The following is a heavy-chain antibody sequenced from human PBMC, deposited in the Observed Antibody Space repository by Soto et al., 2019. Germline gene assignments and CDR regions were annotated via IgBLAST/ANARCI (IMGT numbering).Heavy chain of an antibody. J-gene: IGHJ4*02. Sequence: PSETLSLTCAVSGGSISSGGYSWGWIRQPPGKGLEWIGYIYHSGSTYYNPSLKSRVTISVDRSKNQFSLKLSSVTAADTAVYYCAKDTYYYSSSGYYVFDSWGQGTLVTVSS. V-gene: IGHV4-30-2*01. CDR1: GGSISSGGYS. CDR2: IYHSGST. CDR3: AKDTYYYSSSGYYVFDS. D-gene: IGHD3-22*01.